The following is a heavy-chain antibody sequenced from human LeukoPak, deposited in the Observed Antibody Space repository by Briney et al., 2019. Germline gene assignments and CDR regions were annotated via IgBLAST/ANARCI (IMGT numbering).Heavy chain of an antibody. CDR2: IMPLFGTA. CDR3: ARDVHGDYGSGWFDP. CDR1: GGTFNNSA. J-gene: IGHJ5*02. D-gene: IGHD4-17*01. Sequence: SVKVSCKTSGGTFNNSAISWVRQAPGQGLEWLGGIMPLFGTAGYAQKFQGRVTITKDESTRTVYLELTSLTSDDTAVYYCARDVHGDYGSGWFDPWGQGTLASVSS. V-gene: IGHV1-69*05.